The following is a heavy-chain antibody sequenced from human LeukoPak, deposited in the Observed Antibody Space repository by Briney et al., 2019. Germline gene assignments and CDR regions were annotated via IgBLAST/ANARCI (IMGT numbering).Heavy chain of an antibody. V-gene: IGHV4-31*03. Sequence: SQTLSLTCTVSGGSISSGGYYWSWIRQHPGKGLEWIGYIYYSGSTYYNPSLKSRVTMSVDTSKNQFSLKLSSVTAADTAVYYCATRPELLWFGEFSWGQGTLVTVSS. CDR1: GGSISSGGYY. D-gene: IGHD3-10*01. J-gene: IGHJ4*02. CDR2: IYYSGST. CDR3: ATRPELLWFGEFS.